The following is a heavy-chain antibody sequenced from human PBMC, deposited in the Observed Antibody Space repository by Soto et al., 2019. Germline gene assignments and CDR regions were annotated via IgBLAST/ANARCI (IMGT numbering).Heavy chain of an antibody. CDR3: ASPCIAAAGPGAAFDI. Sequence: PGESLKISCKGSGYSFTSYWIGWVRQMPGKGLEWMGIIYPGDSDTRYSPSFQGQVTISADKSISTAYLQWSSLKASDTAMYYCASPCIAAAGPGAAFDIWGQGTMVTVSS. J-gene: IGHJ3*02. CDR1: GYSFTSYW. CDR2: IYPGDSDT. V-gene: IGHV5-51*01. D-gene: IGHD6-13*01.